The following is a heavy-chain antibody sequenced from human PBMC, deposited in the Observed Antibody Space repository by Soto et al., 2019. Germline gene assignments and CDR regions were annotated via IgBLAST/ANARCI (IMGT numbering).Heavy chain of an antibody. D-gene: IGHD2-2*01. CDR2: ISAYNGNT. CDR3: ARDLTDIVVVPAAAFDY. V-gene: IGHV1-18*01. CDR1: GYTFTSYG. Sequence: GASVKVSCKASGYTFTSYGISWVRQAPGQGLEWMGWISAYNGNTNYAQKLQGRVTMTTDTSTSTAYMELRSLRSDDTAVYYCARDLTDIVVVPAAAFDYWGQGTLVTVS. J-gene: IGHJ4*02.